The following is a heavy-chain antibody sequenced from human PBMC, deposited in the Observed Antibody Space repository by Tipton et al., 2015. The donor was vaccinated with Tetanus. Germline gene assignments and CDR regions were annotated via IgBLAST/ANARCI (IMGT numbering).Heavy chain of an antibody. CDR2: IYYSGST. Sequence: TLSLTCTVSGGSVSSSSYYWSWIRQPPGKGLEWIGYIYYSGSTNYNLSLKSRVTISVDTSKNQFSLKLSSVTAADTTVYYCARSPMGTNEHGGSLGRVTPRGYIDYWGQGTLVTVSS. V-gene: IGHV4-61*01. D-gene: IGHD3-16*02. J-gene: IGHJ4*02. CDR1: GGSVSSSSYY. CDR3: ARSPMGTNEHGGSLGRVTPRGYIDY.